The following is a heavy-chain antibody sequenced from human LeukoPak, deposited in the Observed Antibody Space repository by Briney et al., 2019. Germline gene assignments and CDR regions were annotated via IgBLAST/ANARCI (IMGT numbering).Heavy chain of an antibody. V-gene: IGHV3-74*01. CDR2: VEHDGSRT. J-gene: IGHJ4*02. CDR3: ATDLG. Sequence: GGSLRLSCAASGFSFTSYWMHWLRQPPGKGLVWVSRVEHDGSRTAYADSVTGRFTISRGNARNMVYLQMNSLRAEDTAVYYCATDLGWGQGTLVTVSP. D-gene: IGHD4-17*01. CDR1: GFSFTSYW.